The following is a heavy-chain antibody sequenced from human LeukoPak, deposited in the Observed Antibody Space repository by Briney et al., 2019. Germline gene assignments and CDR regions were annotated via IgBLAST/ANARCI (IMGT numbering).Heavy chain of an antibody. J-gene: IGHJ6*03. V-gene: IGHV3-11*04. Sequence: GGSLRLSCAASGFTFSDYYMSWIRQAPGKGLEWVSYISSSGSTIYYADSVKGRFTISRDNAKNSLYLQMNSLRAEDTAVYYCARVGCSGGSCYYNYYYMDVWGKGTTVTVSS. CDR3: ARVGCSGGSCYYNYYYMDV. CDR2: ISSSGSTI. CDR1: GFTFSDYY. D-gene: IGHD2-15*01.